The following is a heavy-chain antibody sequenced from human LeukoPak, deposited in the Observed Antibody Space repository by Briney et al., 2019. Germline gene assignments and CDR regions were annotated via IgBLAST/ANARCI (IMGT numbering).Heavy chain of an antibody. Sequence: AASVKVSCKASGGTFSSYAISWGRQAPGQGLEWMGGIIPIFGTANYAQKLQGRVTITTDESTSTAYMELSSLRSEDTAVYYCARDAGEIPLYYYYMDVWGKGTTVTVSS. V-gene: IGHV1-69*05. CDR1: GGTFSSYA. CDR2: IIPIFGTA. CDR3: ARDAGEIPLYYYYMDV. D-gene: IGHD3-10*01. J-gene: IGHJ6*03.